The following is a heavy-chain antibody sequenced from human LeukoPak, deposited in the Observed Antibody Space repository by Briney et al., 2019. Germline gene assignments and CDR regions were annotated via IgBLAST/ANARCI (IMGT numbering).Heavy chain of an antibody. CDR3: ARMSCSGGSCYLDY. CDR2: IYSSGST. V-gene: IGHV4-4*07. D-gene: IGHD2-15*01. J-gene: IGHJ4*02. Sequence: SESLSLTCTVSGCSISRYCWSWIRQPAGKGLEWIGRIYSSGSTNYNPSLRSRVTMSVDTSKNQFSLKLSSVTAADTAVYYCARMSCSGGSCYLDYWGQGTLVTVS. CDR1: GCSISRYC.